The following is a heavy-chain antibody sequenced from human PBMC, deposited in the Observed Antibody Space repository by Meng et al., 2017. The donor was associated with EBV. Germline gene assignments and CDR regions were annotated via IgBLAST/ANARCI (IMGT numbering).Heavy chain of an antibody. CDR2: ISAYNGNT. J-gene: IGHJ4*02. V-gene: IGHV1-18*01. CDR3: ARDGRLYDTPSPFDY. Sequence: GAEVSKPGAPVKASCKSSGHPVPSYGISWVRQAPGQGREWMGWISAYNGNTNYAQKLQGRVTMTTDTSTSTAYMELRSLRSEDTAVYYCARDGRLYDTPSPFDYWGQGTLVTVSS. D-gene: IGHD3-22*01. CDR1: GHPVPSYG.